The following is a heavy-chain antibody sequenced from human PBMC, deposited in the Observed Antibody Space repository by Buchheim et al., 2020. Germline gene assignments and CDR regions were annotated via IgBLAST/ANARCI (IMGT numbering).Heavy chain of an antibody. Sequence: EVQLVESGGGLVQPGGSLRLSCVVSGFTFSTYWMSWVRQAPGKGLEWVASIKGDGSGKFYLDSVKGRFNISRDNAKNSLNLQMNGLRVEDTAVYYCGDPDGYWGQGT. J-gene: IGHJ4*02. CDR1: GFTFSTYW. V-gene: IGHV3-7*01. D-gene: IGHD2-21*01. CDR2: IKGDGSGK. CDR3: GDPDGY.